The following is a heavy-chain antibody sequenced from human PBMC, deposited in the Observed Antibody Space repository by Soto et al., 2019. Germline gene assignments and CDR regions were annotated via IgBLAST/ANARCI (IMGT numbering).Heavy chain of an antibody. CDR2: IYYSGST. V-gene: IGHV4-31*03. CDR1: GDSISRGGYH. Sequence: SETLSLTCTVSGDSISRGGYHWSWVRQHPGQGLEWIGYIYYSGSTYYNPSLKIRLTISVDSSKNQFFLNLTSVTAAGPAADSCASFGMDVPAVLPFDFWGNGIQVSVSS. J-gene: IGHJ4*01. CDR3: ASFGMDVPAVLPFDF. D-gene: IGHD2-15*01.